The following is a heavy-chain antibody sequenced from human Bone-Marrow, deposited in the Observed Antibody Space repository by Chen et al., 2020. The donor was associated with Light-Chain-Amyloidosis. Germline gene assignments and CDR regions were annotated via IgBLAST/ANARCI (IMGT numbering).Heavy chain of an antibody. CDR2: IYPDDSDA. Sequence: EVQLEQSGPEVKKPGESLKISRKGSGYTFPNYWIGWVRQMPGKGLEWMGVIYPDDSDARYSPSFEGQVTISADKSITTAYLQWRSLKASDTAMYYCARRRDGYNFDYWDQGTLVTVSS. V-gene: IGHV5-51*01. D-gene: IGHD5-12*01. CDR1: GYTFPNYW. J-gene: IGHJ4*02. CDR3: ARRRDGYNFDY.